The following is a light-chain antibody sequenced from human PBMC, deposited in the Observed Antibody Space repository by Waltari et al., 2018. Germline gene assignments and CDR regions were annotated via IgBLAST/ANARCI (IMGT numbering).Light chain of an antibody. CDR2: KAS. J-gene: IGKJ2*01. Sequence: DIQMTQSPSTLSASVGDRVTITCRASRRVVNWLAWYQQKPGKAPKLLIYKASNLESGVPSRFSGSGSGTEFTLTINSLQPDDCATYYCQQYNSNLYTFGQGTKLEIK. CDR1: RRVVNW. V-gene: IGKV1-5*03. CDR3: QQYNSNLYT.